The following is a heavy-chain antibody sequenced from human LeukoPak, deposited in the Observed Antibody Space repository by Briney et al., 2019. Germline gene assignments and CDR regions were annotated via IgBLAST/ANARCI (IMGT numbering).Heavy chain of an antibody. CDR1: GGSFIPYY. J-gene: IGHJ4*02. D-gene: IGHD2-21*02. CDR2: INHSGST. Sequence: SETLSLTCAVYGGSFIPYYWSWIRQPPGKGLEWSGEINHSGSTNYNPSLKSRVTISVDTSKNQFSLKLSSVTAADTAVYYCARGGFYCGGDCYVDYWGQGTLVTVSS. CDR3: ARGGFYCGGDCYVDY. V-gene: IGHV4-34*01.